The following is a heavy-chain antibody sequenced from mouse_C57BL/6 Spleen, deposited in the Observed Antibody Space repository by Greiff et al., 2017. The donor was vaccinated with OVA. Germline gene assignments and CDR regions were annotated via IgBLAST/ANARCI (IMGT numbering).Heavy chain of an antibody. CDR2: IYPGDGDT. Sequence: VQLVESGAELVKPGASVKISCKASGYAFSSYWMNWVKQRPGKGLEWIGQIYPGDGDTNYNGKFKGKATLTADKSSSTAYMQLSSLTSEDSAVYFCARCDYGPYYAMDYWGQGTSVTVSS. V-gene: IGHV1-80*01. CDR1: GYAFSSYW. D-gene: IGHD2-4*01. J-gene: IGHJ4*01. CDR3: ARCDYGPYYAMDY.